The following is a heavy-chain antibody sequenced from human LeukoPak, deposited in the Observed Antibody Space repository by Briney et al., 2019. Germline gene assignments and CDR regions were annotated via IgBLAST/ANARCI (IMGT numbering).Heavy chain of an antibody. CDR2: ISATSNYI. CDR3: ARDRSGYTFDD. J-gene: IGHJ4*02. CDR1: GFTFSSYS. D-gene: IGHD5-18*01. Sequence: PGGSLRLSCAATGFTFSSYSMNWVRQAPGKGLEWVSSISATSNYIYYADSVKGRFTISRDNAKNSPYLQMNSLRAEDTAVYYCARDRSGYTFDDWGQGTPVTVSS. V-gene: IGHV3-21*01.